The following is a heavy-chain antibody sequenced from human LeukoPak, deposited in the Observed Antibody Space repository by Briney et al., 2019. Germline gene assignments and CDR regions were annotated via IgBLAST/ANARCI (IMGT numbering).Heavy chain of an antibody. D-gene: IGHD3/OR15-3a*01. J-gene: IGHJ4*02. CDR1: GYTFTAYH. V-gene: IGHV1-2*02. CDR3: ARETGLILGFDY. CDR2: INPNSGGT. Sequence: ASVKVSCKASGYTFTAYHMHWVRQAPGQGLEWMGWINPNSGGTNYEQKFQGRVTMTRDTSISTAYMELSRLRSDDTAVYYCARETGLILGFDYWGQGTLVTVSS.